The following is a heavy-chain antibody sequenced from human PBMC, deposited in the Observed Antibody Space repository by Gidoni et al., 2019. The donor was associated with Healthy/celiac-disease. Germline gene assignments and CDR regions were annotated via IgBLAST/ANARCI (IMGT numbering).Heavy chain of an antibody. Sequence: QVQLQESGPGLVKPSETLSLTCAVSGYSLSSGYYWGWIRQPPGKGLEWIGSIYHSGSTYYNPSLKSRVTISVDTSKNQFSLKLSSVTAADTAVYYCAREDPHLDYWGQGTLVTVSS. V-gene: IGHV4-38-2*02. CDR1: GYSLSSGYY. CDR3: AREDPHLDY. CDR2: IYHSGST. J-gene: IGHJ4*02.